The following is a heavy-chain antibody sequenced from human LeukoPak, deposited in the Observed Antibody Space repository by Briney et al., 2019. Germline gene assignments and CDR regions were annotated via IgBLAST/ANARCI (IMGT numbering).Heavy chain of an antibody. CDR1: GGTFSSYA. V-gene: IGHV1-69*13. CDR2: IIPIFGTA. Sequence: ASVKVSCKASGGTFSSYAISWVRQAPGQGLEWMGGIIPIFGTAIYAQKFQGRVTITADESTSTAYMELSSLRSEDTAVYYCARGIHARETYYYDSSGYYFGYWGQGTLVTVSS. J-gene: IGHJ4*02. D-gene: IGHD3-22*01. CDR3: ARGIHARETYYYDSSGYYFGY.